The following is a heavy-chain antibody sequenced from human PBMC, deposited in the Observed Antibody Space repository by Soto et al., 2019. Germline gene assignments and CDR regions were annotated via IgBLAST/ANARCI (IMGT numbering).Heavy chain of an antibody. D-gene: IGHD2-15*01. CDR1: GGSISSYY. CDR2: MYYSGST. CDR3: ARAYGGNCFYF. Sequence: SETLSLTCTVSGGSISSYYWSWIRQPPGKGLEWIGYMYYSGSTNYNPSLKSRVTISVDKSKNQFSLKLSSVTAADTAVYYCARAYGGNCFYFWGQGTLVTVS. V-gene: IGHV4-59*01. J-gene: IGHJ4*02.